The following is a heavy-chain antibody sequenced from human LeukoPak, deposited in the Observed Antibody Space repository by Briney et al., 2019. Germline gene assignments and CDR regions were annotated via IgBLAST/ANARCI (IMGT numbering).Heavy chain of an antibody. CDR1: GFTFSSNW. CDR3: ARDRGGHNYYYYYMDV. CDR2: IKEDGSEK. Sequence: GGSLRLSCAASGFTFSSNWMSWVRQAPGKGLEWVANIKEDGSEKYYVDSVKGRFTISRDNAKNSLYLQMNSLRAEDTALYYCARDRGGHNYYYYYMDVWGKGTTVTVSS. J-gene: IGHJ6*03. D-gene: IGHD5-12*01. V-gene: IGHV3-7*03.